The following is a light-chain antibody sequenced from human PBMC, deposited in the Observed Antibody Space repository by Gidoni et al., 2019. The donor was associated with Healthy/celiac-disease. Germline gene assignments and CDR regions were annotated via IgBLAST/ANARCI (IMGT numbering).Light chain of an antibody. V-gene: IGKV2-30*01. CDR2: KVS. CDR3: MQGTHWPPT. Sequence: DVVMTQSQRYLPVTLGQPASISCRSSQSLVYSDGNTYLNWFQQRPGHSPRRLIYKVSTRDSGVPDRFRGRWSGTDFTLKISRVEAEDVGVYSCMQGTHWPPTFGQGTKVEIK. CDR1: QSLVYSDGNTY. J-gene: IGKJ1*01.